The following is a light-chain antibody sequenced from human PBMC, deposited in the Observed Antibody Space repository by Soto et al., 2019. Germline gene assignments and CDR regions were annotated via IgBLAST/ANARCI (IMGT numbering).Light chain of an antibody. V-gene: IGLV2-11*01. CDR2: DVT. CDR1: GSDIADYNY. CDR3: SSYEDSRFV. J-gene: IGLJ1*01. Sequence: QSVLTQPRSVSGSPGQSVTISCTATGSDIADYNYVSWYQQHADKAPKLIIYDVTRRPSGVPDRFSASKSGNTASLTISGLQAEDEGDYFCSSYEDSRFVFGSGTKVTVL.